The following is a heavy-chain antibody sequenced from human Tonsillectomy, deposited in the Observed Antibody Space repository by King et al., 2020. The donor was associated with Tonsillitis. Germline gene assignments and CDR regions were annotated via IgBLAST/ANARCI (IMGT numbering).Heavy chain of an antibody. D-gene: IGHD3-16*01. Sequence: VQLVESGGGLVQPGGSLRLSCAASGFTFSSYAMNWVRQAPGKGVEWVSAISGSGGSTYYADSVKGRFTISRDNSKNTLYLQMNSLRAEDTAVYYCAKPGLGLGDYYYYGIDVWGQGTTVTVSS. CDR3: AKPGLGLGDYYYYGIDV. V-gene: IGHV3-23*04. CDR1: GFTFSSYA. CDR2: ISGSGGST. J-gene: IGHJ6*02.